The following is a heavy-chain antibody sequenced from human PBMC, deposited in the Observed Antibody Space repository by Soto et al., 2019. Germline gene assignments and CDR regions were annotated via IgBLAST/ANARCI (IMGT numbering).Heavy chain of an antibody. CDR2: ISNSGRT. Sequence: QVQLQESGPGLVKPSQTLSLTWTVSGGSVRRGNYYWSWIRQFPGKGLEWIGYISNSGRTHYNPSLMSRITILVDTSKNQFFLELRSVTAADTALYYCARADYATGSYYPDYWGQGTLVTVSS. CDR1: GGSVRRGNYY. D-gene: IGHD3-10*01. CDR3: ARADYATGSYYPDY. V-gene: IGHV4-31*02. J-gene: IGHJ4*02.